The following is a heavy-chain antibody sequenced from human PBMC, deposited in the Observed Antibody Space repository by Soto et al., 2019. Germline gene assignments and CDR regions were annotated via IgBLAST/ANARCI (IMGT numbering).Heavy chain of an antibody. J-gene: IGHJ4*02. CDR1: GFPFDNYA. CDR2: ISGGSPKE. Sequence: PGGSLRLSCEASGFPFDNYAMSWVRQAPGKGLEWVSAISGGSPKEFYAESVKGRFTISRDNSKNTLFLERNSLRADDAALYYCAKDFSRDSFSQKPSCGGGCYTLDSWGQGTQVTVSS. D-gene: IGHD2-21*02. V-gene: IGHV3-23*01. CDR3: AKDFSRDSFSQKPSCGGGCYTLDS.